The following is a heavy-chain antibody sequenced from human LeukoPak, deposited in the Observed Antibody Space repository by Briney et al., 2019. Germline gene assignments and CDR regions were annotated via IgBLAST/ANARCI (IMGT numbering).Heavy chain of an antibody. J-gene: IGHJ4*02. CDR2: IYSGGST. V-gene: IGHV3-53*01. D-gene: IGHD6-19*01. CDR3: ARAKAVAGRWMYYFDY. CDR1: GFTVSSNY. Sequence: GGSLRLSCAASGFTVSSNYMSWVRQAPGKGLEWVSVIYSGGSTYYADSVKGRFTISRDNSKNTLYLQMNSLRAEDTAVYYCARAKAVAGRWMYYFDYWGQGTLVTVSS.